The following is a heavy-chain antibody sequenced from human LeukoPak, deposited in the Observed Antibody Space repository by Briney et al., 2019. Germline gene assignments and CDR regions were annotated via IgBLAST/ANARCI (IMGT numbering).Heavy chain of an antibody. V-gene: IGHV4-30-4*08. D-gene: IGHD2-21*02. CDR1: GGSISSSGYY. J-gene: IGHJ5*02. Sequence: SETLSLTCTVSGGSISSSGYYWGWIRQPPGRGLEWIGYIYYSGSTYYNPSLKSRVTISVDTSKNQFSLKLSSVTAADTAVYYCAREVVVTAIVPKYNWFDPWGQGTLVTVSS. CDR2: IYYSGST. CDR3: AREVVVTAIVPKYNWFDP.